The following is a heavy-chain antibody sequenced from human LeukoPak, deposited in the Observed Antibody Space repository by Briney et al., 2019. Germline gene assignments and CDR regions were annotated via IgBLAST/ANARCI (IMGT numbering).Heavy chain of an antibody. D-gene: IGHD4-17*01. CDR3: AKVGYGDYVRWFDP. Sequence: PGGSLRLSCAASGFTFSSYGMHWVRQAPGKGLEWVAFIRYDGSNKYYADSVKGRFTISRDNSKNTLYLQMNSLRAEATAVYYCAKVGYGDYVRWFDPWGHKALVTVSS. J-gene: IGHJ5*02. CDR2: IRYDGSNK. V-gene: IGHV3-30*02. CDR1: GFTFSSYG.